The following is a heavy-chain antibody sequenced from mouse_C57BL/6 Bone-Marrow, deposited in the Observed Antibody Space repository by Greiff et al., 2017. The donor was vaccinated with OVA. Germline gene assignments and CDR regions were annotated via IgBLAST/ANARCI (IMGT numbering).Heavy chain of an antibody. J-gene: IGHJ3*01. Sequence: VQLQQSGAELVRPGASVKLSCTASGFNIKDYYMHWVKQRPEQGLEWIGRIDPEDGDTEYAPKFQGKATMTADTSSNTAYLQLSSLTSEDTAVYYCTTEGYGNFAWFAYWGQGTLVTVSA. CDR1: GFNIKDYY. V-gene: IGHV14-1*01. D-gene: IGHD2-10*02. CDR3: TTEGYGNFAWFAY. CDR2: IDPEDGDT.